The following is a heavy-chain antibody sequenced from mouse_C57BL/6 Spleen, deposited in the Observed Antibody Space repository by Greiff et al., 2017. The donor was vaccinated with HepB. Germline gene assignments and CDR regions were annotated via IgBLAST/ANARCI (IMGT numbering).Heavy chain of an antibody. V-gene: IGHV3-2*02. CDR2: ISYSGST. D-gene: IGHD1-2*01. J-gene: IGHJ2*01. CDR1: GYSITSGYG. CDR3: ARTARQKD. Sequence: DVQLQESGPGLVKPSQSLSLTCTVTGYSITSGYGWNWIRQFPGNKLEWMGYISYSGSTNYNPSLKSRIAITRDTSKNQFFLQLNSVTTEDTATYYCARTARQKDWGQGTTLTVSS.